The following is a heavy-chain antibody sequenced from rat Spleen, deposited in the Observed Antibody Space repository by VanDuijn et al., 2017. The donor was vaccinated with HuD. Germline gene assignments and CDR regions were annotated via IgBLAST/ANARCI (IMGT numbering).Heavy chain of an antibody. CDR2: ISNSGIT. V-gene: IGHV2-6*01. D-gene: IGHD1-11*01. CDR3: VRWEGINGY. Sequence: QVQLMESGPGLVQPSQTLSLTCTVSGFSLDSYTVSWVRQPPGKGLEWIAAISNSGITYYNSALKSRLIIRRDTSKSQVFLEMNSLQTEDTAMYFCVRWEGINGYWGQGVMVTVSS. CDR1: GFSLDSYT. J-gene: IGHJ2*01.